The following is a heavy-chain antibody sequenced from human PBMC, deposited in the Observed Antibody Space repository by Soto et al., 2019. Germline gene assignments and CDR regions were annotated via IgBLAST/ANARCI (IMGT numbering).Heavy chain of an antibody. V-gene: IGHV1-69*13. CDR3: ARAKVHYDSSGYYPLKRHYYYYGMDV. CDR2: IIPIFGTA. CDR1: GGTFSSYA. J-gene: IGHJ6*02. D-gene: IGHD3-22*01. Sequence: SVKVSCKASGGTFSSYAISWVRQAPGQGLEWMGGIIPIFGTANYAQKFQGRVTITADESTSTAYMELSSLRSEDTAVYYCARAKVHYDSSGYYPLKRHYYYYGMDVWGQGTTVTVSS.